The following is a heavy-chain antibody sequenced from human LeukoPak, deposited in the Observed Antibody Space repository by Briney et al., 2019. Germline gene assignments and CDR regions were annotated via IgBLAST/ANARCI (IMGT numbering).Heavy chain of an antibody. V-gene: IGHV6-1*01. CDR2: TYYRSKWYN. Sequence: SQTLSLTCAISGDSVSSNSAAWTWIRQSPSRGLEWLGRTYYRSKWYNDYAVSVKSRITINPDTSKNQFPLRLNSVTPEDTAVYYCARAYSSAWSKHWFDPWGQGTLVTVSS. D-gene: IGHD6-13*01. CDR3: ARAYSSAWSKHWFDP. CDR1: GDSVSSNSAA. J-gene: IGHJ5*02.